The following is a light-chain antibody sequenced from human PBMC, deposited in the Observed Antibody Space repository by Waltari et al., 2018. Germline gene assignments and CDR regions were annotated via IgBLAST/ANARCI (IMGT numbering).Light chain of an antibody. V-gene: IGLV2-23*03. CDR2: EGS. Sequence: QSALTQPASVSGSPGQSITISCTGTSSDVGSYNLVSWYQQHPGKAPKLMIYEGSKRPSGGANRFSGSKSGNTASLRIAGLQAEDEADYYCCSYAGSSTFGVFGGGTKLTVL. J-gene: IGLJ2*01. CDR3: CSYAGSSTFGV. CDR1: SSDVGSYNL.